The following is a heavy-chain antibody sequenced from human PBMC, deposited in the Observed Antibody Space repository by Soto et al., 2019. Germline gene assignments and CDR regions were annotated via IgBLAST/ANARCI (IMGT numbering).Heavy chain of an antibody. D-gene: IGHD2-15*01. Sequence: ILSLTSTVSGGSITSGCSFWSWIRQHPGKGPEWIAFIGYSGATSYNPSLASRVTISADTYKSQFSLNLRSVTAADTAVYYCARGGASSKWFAPWGQGTLVTVSS. CDR2: IGYSGAT. CDR3: ARGGASSKWFAP. CDR1: GGSITSGCSF. V-gene: IGHV4-31*03. J-gene: IGHJ5*02.